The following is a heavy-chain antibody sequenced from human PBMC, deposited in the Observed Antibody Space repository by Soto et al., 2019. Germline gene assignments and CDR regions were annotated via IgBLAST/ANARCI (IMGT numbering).Heavy chain of an antibody. D-gene: IGHD6-13*01. CDR3: TTGLQQLDAFDI. V-gene: IGHV3-15*01. J-gene: IGHJ3*02. CDR1: GFTFSNAW. Sequence: GGSLRLSCVASGFTFSNAWMSWVRQAPGKGLEWVGRIKSKTDGGTTDYAAPVKGRFTISRDDSKNTLYLQMNSLKTEDTAVYYCTTGLQQLDAFDIWGQGTMVTVSS. CDR2: IKSKTDGGTT.